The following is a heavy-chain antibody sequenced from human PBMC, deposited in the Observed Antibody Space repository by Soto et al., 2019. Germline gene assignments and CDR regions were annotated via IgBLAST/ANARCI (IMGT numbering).Heavy chain of an antibody. V-gene: IGHV4-30-4*01. D-gene: IGHD3-22*01. J-gene: IGHJ4*02. CDR3: ARYQSNYYDSRDY. CDR2: IYYSGST. Sequence: PSETLSHTCTVSGGSISSGDYYWSWIRQPPGKGLEWIGYIYYSGSTYYNPSLKSRVTISVDTSKNQFSLKLSSVTAADTAVYYCARYQSNYYDSRDYWGQGTLVTVS. CDR1: GGSISSGDYY.